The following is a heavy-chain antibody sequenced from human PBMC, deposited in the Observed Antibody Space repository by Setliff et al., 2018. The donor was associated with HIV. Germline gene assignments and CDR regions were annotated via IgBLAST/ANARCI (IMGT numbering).Heavy chain of an antibody. D-gene: IGHD5-18*01. V-gene: IGHV4-59*11. J-gene: IGHJ4*01. CDR2: ISYGGST. Sequence: LSLTCTVSGASIRSQYWSWIRKPPGKGLEWIGYISYGGSTNYNPSLESRVAMSVDTSKQQFSLEVSSVTAADTAVYYCARTRGYSYGTLAGFDYWGRGSLVTVSS. CDR3: ARTRGYSYGTLAGFDY. CDR1: GASIRSQY.